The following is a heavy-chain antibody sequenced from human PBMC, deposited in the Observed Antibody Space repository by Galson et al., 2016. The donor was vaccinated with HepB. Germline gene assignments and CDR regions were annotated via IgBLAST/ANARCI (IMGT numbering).Heavy chain of an antibody. CDR3: ARDRLTSVTRHWTGTTYSYYGMDV. V-gene: IGHV3-7*03. Sequence: SLRLSCAASGFSFSAYWMSWVRQSPGKGLAWVANIKQDGSEKYYVDSVKGRLTISRDNARNSLYLQVNGLRADDTAVYYCARDRLTSVTRHWTGTTYSYYGMDVWGQGTTVTVSS. J-gene: IGHJ6*02. CDR2: IKQDGSEK. D-gene: IGHD1-14*01. CDR1: GFSFSAYW.